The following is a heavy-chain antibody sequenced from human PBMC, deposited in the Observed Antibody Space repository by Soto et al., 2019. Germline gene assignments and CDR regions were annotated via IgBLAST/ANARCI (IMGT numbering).Heavy chain of an antibody. V-gene: IGHV1-58*01. Sequence: SVKVSCKASGLTFSSSAVQWVRQARGQRLEWIGGIAVGSGDTYYAQKFQEVVTISRDMSTRTVYMELTSLRSEDAAVYYCAASYGSRSTYFYYGIDIGGQGTTVTVSS. CDR3: AASYGSRSTYFYYGIDI. CDR1: GLTFSSSA. J-gene: IGHJ6*02. D-gene: IGHD3-10*01. CDR2: IAVGSGDT.